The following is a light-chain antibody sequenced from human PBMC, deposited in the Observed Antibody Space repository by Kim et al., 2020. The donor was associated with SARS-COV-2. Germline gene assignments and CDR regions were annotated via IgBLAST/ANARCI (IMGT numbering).Light chain of an antibody. J-gene: IGLJ2*01. CDR1: SGSIANNY. CDR2: EDN. Sequence: NFMLTQPHSVSESPGKTVTISCTRSSGSIANNYVQWYQQRPGSVPTTLIYEDNQRPSGVPDRFSGSIDSSSNSAFLTISGLKTEDESDYFCHSYHDNIRVFGGGTQLTVL. V-gene: IGLV6-57*04. CDR3: HSYHDNIRV.